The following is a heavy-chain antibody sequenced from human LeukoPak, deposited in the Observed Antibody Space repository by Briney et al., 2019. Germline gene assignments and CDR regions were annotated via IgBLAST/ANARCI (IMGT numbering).Heavy chain of an antibody. CDR3: ARDFGDSSGWYNDY. J-gene: IGHJ4*02. CDR2: IKEDGSKE. Sequence: PGGSLRLSCAASGFTLSKYWMSWVRQAPGKGLKWLADIKEDGSKEYFVDSVKGRFTISRDNTKNSVYLQMNSLRAEDTAVYYCARDFGDSSGWYNDYWGQGTLVIVSS. V-gene: IGHV3-7*01. D-gene: IGHD6-19*01. CDR1: GFTLSKYW.